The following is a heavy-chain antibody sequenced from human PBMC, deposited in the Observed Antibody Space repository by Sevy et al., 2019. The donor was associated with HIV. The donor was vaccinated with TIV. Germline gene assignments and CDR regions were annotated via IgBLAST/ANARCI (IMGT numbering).Heavy chain of an antibody. CDR3: AKDRFDWRCYFPEGAFDI. CDR1: GFTFNNYA. V-gene: IGHV3-23*01. D-gene: IGHD3-3*01. CDR2: ISGSGFST. J-gene: IGHJ3*02. Sequence: GGSLRLSCAASGFTFNNYAMNWVRQAPGKGLEWVSAISGSGFSTYYADSVKGRFTFSRDNSKNTLYLQMNSLRAEDNGVNYFAKDRFDWRCYFPEGAFDIWGQGTMVTVSS.